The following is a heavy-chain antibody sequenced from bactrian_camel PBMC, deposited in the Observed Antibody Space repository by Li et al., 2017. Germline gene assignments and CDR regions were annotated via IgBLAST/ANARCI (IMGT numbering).Heavy chain of an antibody. J-gene: IGHJ6*01. CDR2: IDSDGTT. D-gene: IGHD4*01. Sequence: HVQLVESGGGSVQAGGSLTLSCTASAIPHSMFCMAWFRQRPGKGREWVAGIDSDGTTSYTDSVKDRFTLSVDNAKNTVYLQMNSLKPEDSAMYYCAAIPPPYDGRGCTPWRETDFGYFGQGTQVTVS. V-gene: IGHV3S9*01. CDR1: AIPHSMFC. CDR3: AAIPPPYDGRGCTPWRETDFGY.